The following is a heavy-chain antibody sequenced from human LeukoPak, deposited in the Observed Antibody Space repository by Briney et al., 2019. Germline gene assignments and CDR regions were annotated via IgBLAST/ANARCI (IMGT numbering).Heavy chain of an antibody. V-gene: IGHV4-59*08. CDR1: GGSISGYY. D-gene: IGHD1-7*01. CDR2: IYYNGNT. CDR3: ARHRNKWNYVSWFDP. J-gene: IGHJ5*02. Sequence: SETLSLTCSVSGGSISGYYWSWIRQPPGKGLEWVRYIYYNGNTNYNPSLKSRVTISVDTSKYQLSLKLSSVTAADTCVYYCARHRNKWNYVSWFDPWGQGTLVTVSS.